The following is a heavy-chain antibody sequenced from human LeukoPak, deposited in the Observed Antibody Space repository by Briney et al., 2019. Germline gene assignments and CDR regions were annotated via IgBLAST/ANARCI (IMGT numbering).Heavy chain of an antibody. CDR3: ARVSHVVVAATGVYGMDV. V-gene: IGHV4-34*01. D-gene: IGHD2-15*01. CDR2: INHSGST. Sequence: SETLSLTCAAYGGSFSGYYWSWIRQPPGKGLEWIGEINHSGSTNYNPSLKSRVTISVDTSKSQFSLKLSSVTAADTAVYYCARVSHVVVAATGVYGMDVWGQGTTVTVSS. CDR1: GGSFSGYY. J-gene: IGHJ6*02.